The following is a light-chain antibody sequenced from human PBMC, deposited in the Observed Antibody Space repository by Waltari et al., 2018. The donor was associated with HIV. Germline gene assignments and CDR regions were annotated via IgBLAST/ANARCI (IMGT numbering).Light chain of an antibody. V-gene: IGLV1-40*01. CDR3: QSFDSSLTTSGVI. CDR1: SSNIGAGYD. CDR2: ANL. J-gene: IGLJ2*01. Sequence: QSVLTQPPSVSGAPGQRVTISCTGSSSNIGAGYDVHWYQQLPGTAPKLLIYANLNRPSGVPDRFSGSKSGSSASRAITGLQAEDEAHYYCQSFDSSLTTSGVIFGGGTKLTVL.